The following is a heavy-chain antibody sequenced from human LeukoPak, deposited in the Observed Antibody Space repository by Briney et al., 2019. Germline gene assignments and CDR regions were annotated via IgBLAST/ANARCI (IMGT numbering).Heavy chain of an antibody. CDR3: GRDSWGGDY. J-gene: IGHJ4*02. CDR1: GFIFSTFG. CDR2: IWNDGSKK. V-gene: IGHV3-33*08. D-gene: IGHD3-16*01. Sequence: PGGSLRLSCAASGFIFSTFGMHWARRAPGKGLEWVAVIWNDGSKKFYAESVKGRFTISRDNSQNTLYLQMNRLRAEDTAVYYCGRDSWGGDYWGQGTLVTVSS.